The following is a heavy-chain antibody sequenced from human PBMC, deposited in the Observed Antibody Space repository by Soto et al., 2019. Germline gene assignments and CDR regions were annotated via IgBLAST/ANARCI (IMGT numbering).Heavy chain of an antibody. J-gene: IGHJ3*01. V-gene: IGHV3-23*01. CDR3: AKTRLYDNNDYHRDGFDV. CDR2: ISGDGSAT. CDR1: GFRFCTYS. Sequence: EVKLLESGGGLVQPGESLRLSCAASGFRFCTYSMSWVRQAPGKGLEWVSGISGDGSATSYADSLKGRFTVSRDNSKDTLFLQMNTLRVEDRAVYYCAKTRLYDNNDYHRDGFDVWGPGTAVTVS. D-gene: IGHD5-12*01.